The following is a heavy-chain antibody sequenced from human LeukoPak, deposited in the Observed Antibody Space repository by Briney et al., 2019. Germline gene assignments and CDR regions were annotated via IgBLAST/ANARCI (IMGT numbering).Heavy chain of an antibody. CDR1: GYIFTNYW. J-gene: IGHJ3*02. CDR2: IYPGDSDT. D-gene: IGHD3-16*01. Sequence: GESLKISCKGSGYIFTNYWIGWVRQMPGKGLEWMGIIYPGDSDTRYSPSSQGQATISADKSISTAYLQWSSLKASDTAMYYCARRVLSDAFDIWGQGTMVTVSS. CDR3: ARRVLSDAFDI. V-gene: IGHV5-51*01.